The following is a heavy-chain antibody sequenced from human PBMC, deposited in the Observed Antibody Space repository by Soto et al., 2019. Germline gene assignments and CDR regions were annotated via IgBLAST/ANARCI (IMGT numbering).Heavy chain of an antibody. CDR1: GGSVSGATYY. V-gene: IGHV4-61*01. CDR2: VYYSGTP. Sequence: WETLSLTCTVSGGSVSGATYYWNWIRQPPGKGLEWIGSVYYSGTPNYNPSLKSRVTISMDTSYNRLSLKLRSVTAADTAVYYCARDLYLRTGPWGMDVWGQGTTVTVSS. D-gene: IGHD3-9*01. CDR3: ARDLYLRTGPWGMDV. J-gene: IGHJ6*02.